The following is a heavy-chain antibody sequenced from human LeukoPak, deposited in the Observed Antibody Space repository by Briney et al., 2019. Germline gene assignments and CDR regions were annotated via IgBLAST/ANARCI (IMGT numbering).Heavy chain of an antibody. D-gene: IGHD2-15*01. V-gene: IGHV5-51*01. CDR2: IYPGDSDT. CDR1: GYRFTSYW. J-gene: IGHJ5*02. Sequence: GESQKISCKGSGYRFTSYWVTWVRQLPVKGLEWMGIIYPGDSDTRYSPSFQGQVTISADKSISTAYLQWSSLKASDTAMYYCARRILHNWFDPWGQGTLVTVSS. CDR3: ARRILHNWFDP.